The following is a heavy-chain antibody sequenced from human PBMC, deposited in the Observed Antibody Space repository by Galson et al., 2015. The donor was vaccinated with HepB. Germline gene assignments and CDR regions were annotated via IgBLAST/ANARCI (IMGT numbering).Heavy chain of an antibody. V-gene: IGHV3-48*04. CDR2: ISSSGSTI. J-gene: IGHJ5*02. CDR3: ARAPYRMRTNWFDP. Sequence: SLRLSCAASGFTFSSYSMNWVRQAPGKGLEWVSYISSSGSTIYYADSVKGRFTISRDNAKNSLYLQMNSLRAEDTAVYYCARAPYRMRTNWFDPWGQGTLVTVSS. D-gene: IGHD2/OR15-2a*01. CDR1: GFTFSSYS.